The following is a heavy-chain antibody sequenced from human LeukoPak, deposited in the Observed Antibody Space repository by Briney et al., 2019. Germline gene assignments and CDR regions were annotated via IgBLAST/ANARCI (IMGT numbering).Heavy chain of an antibody. CDR3: ATRTYSGSYHGYYYGMDV. J-gene: IGHJ6*02. CDR2: INHSGST. V-gene: IGHV4-34*01. Sequence: PSETLSLTCAVYGGSFSGYYWSWIRQPPGKGLEWIGEINHSGSTYYNPSLKSRVTISVDTSKNQFSLKLSSVTAADTAVYYCATRTYSGSYHGYYYGMDVWGQGTTVTVSS. D-gene: IGHD1-26*01. CDR1: GGSFSGYY.